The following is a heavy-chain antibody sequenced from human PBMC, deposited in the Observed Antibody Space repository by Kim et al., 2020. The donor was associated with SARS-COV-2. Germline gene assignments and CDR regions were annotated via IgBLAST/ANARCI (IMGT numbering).Heavy chain of an antibody. CDR1: GFTFSSYS. D-gene: IGHD1-20*01. CDR3: AREWYNWNDGFYYYYGMDV. CDR2: ISSSSSYI. J-gene: IGHJ6*02. Sequence: GGSLRLSCAASGFTFSSYSMNWVRQAPGKGLEWVSSISSSSSYIYYADSVKGRFTISRDNAKNSLYLQMNSLRAEDTAVYYCAREWYNWNDGFYYYYGMDVWGQGTTVTVSS. V-gene: IGHV3-21*01.